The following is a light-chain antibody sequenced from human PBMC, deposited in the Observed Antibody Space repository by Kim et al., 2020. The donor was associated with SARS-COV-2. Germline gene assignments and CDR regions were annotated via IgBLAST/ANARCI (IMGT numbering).Light chain of an antibody. J-gene: IGKJ2*01. CDR2: LAS. CDR1: QSVSSNY. CDR3: QQYDTSPYT. V-gene: IGKV3-20*01. Sequence: PGESAALPSCPTQSVSSNYLAWYHQRPGQAPRLLIYLASTRATGAPARFSGSGSGTDFTLTIRRLEPEDSGVFYCQQYDTSPYTFGQGTKLEI.